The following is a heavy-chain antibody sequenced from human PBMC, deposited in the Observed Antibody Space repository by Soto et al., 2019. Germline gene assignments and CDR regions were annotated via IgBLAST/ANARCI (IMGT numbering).Heavy chain of an antibody. CDR1: GGTFSSYA. D-gene: IGHD4-17*01. J-gene: IGHJ6*02. V-gene: IGHV1-69*12. CDR3: ARLTTVVTPDYSYGMDV. CDR2: IIPIFGTA. Sequence: QVQLVQSGAEVKKPGSSVKVSCKASGGTFSSYAISWVRQAPGQGLEWMGGIIPIFGTANYAQKFQGRVTITADESTSTAYMELSSLRSEDTAVYYCARLTTVVTPDYSYGMDVWGQGTTVTVSS.